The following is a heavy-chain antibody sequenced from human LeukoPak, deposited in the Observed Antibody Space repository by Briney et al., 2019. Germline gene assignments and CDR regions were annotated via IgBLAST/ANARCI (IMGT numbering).Heavy chain of an antibody. J-gene: IGHJ4*02. V-gene: IGHV3-48*03. CDR2: ISGSGNTI. CDR3: ARRLTDY. CDR1: GFTFSSYE. Sequence: PGGSLRLSCAASGFTFSSYEMNWVRQAPGKGLEWVSYISGSGNTIYYADSVRGRFTISRDNAKNSLYLQMNSLRADDTAVYYCARRLTDYWGQGTLVTVSS.